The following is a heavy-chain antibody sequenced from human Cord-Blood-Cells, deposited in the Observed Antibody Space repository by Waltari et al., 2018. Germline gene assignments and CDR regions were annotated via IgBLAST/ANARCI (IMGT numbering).Heavy chain of an antibody. CDR2: IYYSGST. Sequence: QVQLQESGPGLVKPSATLSLTCPVYGGSISSYYWSWIRQPPGQGLEWIGYIYYSGSTNYNPSLKSRVTISVDTSKNQFSLKLSSVTAADTAVYYCARRGYYDSSGYYPYDAFDIWGQGTMVTVSS. D-gene: IGHD3-22*01. CDR3: ARRGYYDSSGYYPYDAFDI. V-gene: IGHV4-59*08. CDR1: GGSISSYY. J-gene: IGHJ3*02.